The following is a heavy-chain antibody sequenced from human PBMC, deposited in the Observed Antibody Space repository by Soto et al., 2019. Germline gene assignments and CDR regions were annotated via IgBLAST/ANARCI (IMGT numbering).Heavy chain of an antibody. J-gene: IGHJ6*02. CDR1: GFTFSSYG. CDR3: ARGSTVATTYYGMDV. Sequence: GGSLRLSCAASGFTFSSYGMHWVRQAPGKGLEWVAVIWYDGSNKYYADSVKGRFTISRDNSKNTLYLQMNSLRAEDTAVYYCARGSTVATTYYGMDVWGQGTTVTGSS. V-gene: IGHV3-33*01. CDR2: IWYDGSNK. D-gene: IGHD4-17*01.